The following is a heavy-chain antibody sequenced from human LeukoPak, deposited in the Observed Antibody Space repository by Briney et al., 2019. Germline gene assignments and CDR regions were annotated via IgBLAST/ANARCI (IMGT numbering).Heavy chain of an antibody. J-gene: IGHJ5*02. Sequence: SETLSLTCTVSGGSISSYYWSWIRQPAGRGLEWIGRIDSSGNINYNPSLKSRVTMSLDTSKNQFSLKLSSVTAADTAVYYCAREALPNGVWRVGWFDPWGQGTLATVFS. V-gene: IGHV4-4*07. D-gene: IGHD2-8*01. CDR2: IDSSGNI. CDR1: GGSISSYY. CDR3: AREALPNGVWRVGWFDP.